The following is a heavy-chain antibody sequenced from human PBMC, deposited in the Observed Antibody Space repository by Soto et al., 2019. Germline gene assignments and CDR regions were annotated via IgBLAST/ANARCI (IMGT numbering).Heavy chain of an antibody. J-gene: IGHJ4*02. CDR2: IIPSLGIA. V-gene: IGHV1-69*02. CDR3: ASSHLEQLEFGY. CDR1: GGTFSSYT. Sequence: QVQLVQSGAEVKKPGSSVKVSCKASGGTFSSYTISWVLQAPGQGLEWMGRIIPSLGIAKYAQKFQGTGTITADTSPRTAYMELRSLRSEDTAVYYCASSHLEQLEFGYWGQGTLVTVSS. D-gene: IGHD6-6*01.